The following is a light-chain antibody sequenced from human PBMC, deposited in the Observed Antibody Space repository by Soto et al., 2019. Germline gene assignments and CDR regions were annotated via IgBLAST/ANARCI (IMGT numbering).Light chain of an antibody. CDR2: GNS. CDR3: QSYDRSLSVV. Sequence: QSVLTQPPSVSGAPGQRVTISCTGSSSNIGAGYDVHWYQQLPGTAPKLLIYGNSNRPSGVPDRFSGSKSGPSASLAITGLQAEDEADYYCQSYDRSLSVVFGGGTKLTVL. J-gene: IGLJ2*01. CDR1: SSNIGAGYD. V-gene: IGLV1-40*01.